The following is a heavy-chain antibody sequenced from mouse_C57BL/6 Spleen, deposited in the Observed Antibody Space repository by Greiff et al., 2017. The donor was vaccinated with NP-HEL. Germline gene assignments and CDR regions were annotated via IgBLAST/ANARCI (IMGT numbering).Heavy chain of an antibody. CDR2: IDPGNGDT. CDR3: TTWYGNYGFAMDY. Sequence: EVQLQQSGAELVRPGASVKLSCTASGFNIKDDYMHWVKQRPEQGLEWIGWIDPGNGDTEYASKFQGKATITADTASNTAYLQLSSLTSEYTAVDFCTTWYGNYGFAMDYWGQGTSVTVSS. D-gene: IGHD2-10*02. V-gene: IGHV14-4*01. J-gene: IGHJ4*01. CDR1: GFNIKDDY.